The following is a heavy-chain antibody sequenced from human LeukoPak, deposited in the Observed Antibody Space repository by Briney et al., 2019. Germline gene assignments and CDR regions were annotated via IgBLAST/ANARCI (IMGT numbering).Heavy chain of an antibody. CDR1: GFTFSTYN. CDR3: ARAGRDELRGWIRTFDD. CDR2: ISISSSYI. J-gene: IGHJ4*02. Sequence: GGSLRLSCAVSGFTFSTYNMNWVRQAPGKGLELVSSISISSSYIDYPDSVKCRFTISRDNAKNSVFLQMHSLRAEDTAVYYCARAGRDELRGWIRTFDDWGQGTLVTVSP. V-gene: IGHV3-21*01. D-gene: IGHD6-19*01.